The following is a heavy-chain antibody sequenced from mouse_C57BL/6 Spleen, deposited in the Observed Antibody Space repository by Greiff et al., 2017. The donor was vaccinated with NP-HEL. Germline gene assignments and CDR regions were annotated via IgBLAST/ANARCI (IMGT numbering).Heavy chain of an antibody. D-gene: IGHD2-4*01. CDR1: GFTFSSYA. Sequence: DVMLVESGEGLVKPGGSLKLSCAASGFTFSSYAMSWVRQTPEKRLEWVAYISSGGDYIYYADTVKGRFTISRDNARNTLYLQMSSLKSEDTAMYYCTRDSGPIYYDYDVKTWFAYWGQGTLVTVSA. J-gene: IGHJ3*01. V-gene: IGHV5-9-1*02. CDR2: ISSGGDYI. CDR3: TRDSGPIYYDYDVKTWFAY.